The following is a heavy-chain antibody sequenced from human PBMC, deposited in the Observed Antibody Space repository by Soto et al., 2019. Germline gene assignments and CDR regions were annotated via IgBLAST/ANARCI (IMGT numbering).Heavy chain of an antibody. V-gene: IGHV1-69*02. D-gene: IGHD5-12*01. CDR2: IIPILGIA. CDR3: ARVQSPYSGYDPFDY. J-gene: IGHJ4*02. CDR1: GGTFSSYT. Sequence: ASVKVSCKASGGTFSSYTISLVRQAPGQGLEWMGRIIPILGIANYAQKFQGRVTITADKSTSTAYMELSSLRSEDTAVYYCARVQSPYSGYDPFDYWGQGTLVTVSS.